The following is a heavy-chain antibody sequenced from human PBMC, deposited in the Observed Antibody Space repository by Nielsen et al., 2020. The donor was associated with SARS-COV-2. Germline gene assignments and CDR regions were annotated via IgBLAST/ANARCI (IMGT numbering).Heavy chain of an antibody. V-gene: IGHV3-30-3*01. D-gene: IGHD6-19*01. CDR1: GFTFSSYA. Sequence: GESLKISCAASGFTFSSYAMHWVRQAPGKGLEWVAVISYDGSNKYYADSVKGRFTISRDYSKNTLYLQMNSLRAEDTAVYYCARDGSGWYIGYWGQGTLVTVSS. CDR2: ISYDGSNK. CDR3: ARDGSGWYIGY. J-gene: IGHJ4*02.